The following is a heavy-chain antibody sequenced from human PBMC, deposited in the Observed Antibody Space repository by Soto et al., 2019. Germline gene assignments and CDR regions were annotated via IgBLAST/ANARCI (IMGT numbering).Heavy chain of an antibody. CDR1: GGSISSSSYY. CDR3: ARQGYSSSSLNWFDP. J-gene: IGHJ5*02. Sequence: SETLSLTCTVSGGSISSSSYYWGWIRQPPGKGLEWIGSIYYSGSTYYNPSLKSRVTISVDTSKNQSSLKLSSVTAADTAVYYCARQGYSSSSLNWFDPWGQGTLVTVSS. CDR2: IYYSGST. V-gene: IGHV4-39*01. D-gene: IGHD6-6*01.